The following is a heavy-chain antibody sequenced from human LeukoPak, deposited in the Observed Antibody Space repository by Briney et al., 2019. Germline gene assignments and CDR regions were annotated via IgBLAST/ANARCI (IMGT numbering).Heavy chain of an antibody. CDR2: MSGRGDRT. V-gene: IGHV3-23*01. CDR3: AKGSHSSGYYYSSFDY. CDR1: AFTFSSYA. J-gene: IGHJ4*02. D-gene: IGHD3-22*01. Sequence: GGSLRLSCAASAFTFSSYAMSWVRQAPGKGLEWVSAMSGRGDRTYYADSVKGRFTISRDNSKNTLYLQMDSLRAEDTAVYYCAKGSHSSGYYYSSFDYWGQGTLVTVSS.